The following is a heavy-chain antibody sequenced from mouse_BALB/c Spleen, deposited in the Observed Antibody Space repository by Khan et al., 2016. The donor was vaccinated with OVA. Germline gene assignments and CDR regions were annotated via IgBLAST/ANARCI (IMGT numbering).Heavy chain of an antibody. Sequence: QVQLQQSGPELVKPGALVKISCKASGYTFTAYDINWVKQRPGQGLEWIGRIYPGVGGTKYNENFKDRATLTADKSSTTAYMPPSSLTSAHSAVYFCAREGLLGVAMDYWGQGTSVSVSA. J-gene: IGHJ4*01. CDR3: AREGLLGVAMDY. V-gene: IGHV1S56*01. D-gene: IGHD1-1*01. CDR1: GYTFTAYD. CDR2: IYPGVGGT.